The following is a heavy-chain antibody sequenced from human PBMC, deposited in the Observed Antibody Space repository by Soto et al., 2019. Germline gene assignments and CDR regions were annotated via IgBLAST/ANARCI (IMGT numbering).Heavy chain of an antibody. CDR2: ISAYNGNT. Sequence: ASVKVSCKASGYTFTSYGISWVRQAPGQGLEWMGWISAYNGNTNYAQKLQGRVTMTTDTSTSTAYMELRSLRSDDTAVYYCARGGYCSSTSCYDLWFDPWGQGTLVTVPQ. D-gene: IGHD2-2*03. CDR3: ARGGYCSSTSCYDLWFDP. CDR1: GYTFTSYG. V-gene: IGHV1-18*01. J-gene: IGHJ5*02.